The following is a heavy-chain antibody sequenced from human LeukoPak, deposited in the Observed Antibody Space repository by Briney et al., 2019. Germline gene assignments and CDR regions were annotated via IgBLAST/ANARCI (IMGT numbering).Heavy chain of an antibody. Sequence: SETLSLTCTVSGGSINSYYWSWIRQPAGKGLEWIGRIYTGGSSNYNPSLKSRVTMSVDTSKNQFSLRLTSVTAADTAVYYCARAAYGDYRYYYFYLDVWGKGTTVTVSS. V-gene: IGHV4-4*07. J-gene: IGHJ6*03. CDR2: IYTGGSS. D-gene: IGHD4-17*01. CDR1: GGSINSYY. CDR3: ARAAYGDYRYYYFYLDV.